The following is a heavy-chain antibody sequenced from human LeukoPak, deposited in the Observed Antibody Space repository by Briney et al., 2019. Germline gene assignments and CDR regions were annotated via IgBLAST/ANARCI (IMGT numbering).Heavy chain of an antibody. V-gene: IGHV3-48*01. Sequence: GGSLRLSCTAYGLTFTNFTMNWIRQAPGRGPEWISAIRSDTATIFYADSVKGRFTISRDNAKNSLYLLMNSLRVEDTAVYYCVRRIGRDSWGQGTQVTVSS. CDR3: VRRIGRDS. D-gene: IGHD2/OR15-2a*01. CDR1: GLTFTNFT. J-gene: IGHJ4*02. CDR2: IRSDTATI.